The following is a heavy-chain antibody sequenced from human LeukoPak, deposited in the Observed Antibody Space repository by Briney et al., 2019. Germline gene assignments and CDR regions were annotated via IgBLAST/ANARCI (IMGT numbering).Heavy chain of an antibody. CDR1: GFSLSTSGVC. Sequence: SESGPTLVNPTQTLTLTCTFSGFSLSTSGVCVSWIRQPPGKALEWLARVDWDGDKYYSTSLKTRLTISKGTSKNQVVLTMTNMDPVDTATYYCARVQVIHHNSYYYYGMDVWGQGTTVTVSS. D-gene: IGHD1-1*01. CDR3: ARVQVIHHNSYYYYGMDV. CDR2: VDWDGDK. V-gene: IGHV2-70*11. J-gene: IGHJ6*02.